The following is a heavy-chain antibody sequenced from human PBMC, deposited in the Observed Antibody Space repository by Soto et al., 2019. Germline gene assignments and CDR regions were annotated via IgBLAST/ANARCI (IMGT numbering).Heavy chain of an antibody. D-gene: IGHD2-2*01. J-gene: IGHJ6*03. Sequence: ASENLCLTCAVSGGSLSPSKRWGWGRPPPGKGLEGIGEIYHSGSTNYNPSLKSRVTISVDKSKNQFSLKLSSVTAADTAVYYCASGVVPAAMEGGGYYYYYMDVWGKGTTVTVSS. CDR1: GGSLSPSKR. V-gene: IGHV4-4*02. CDR2: IYHSGST. CDR3: ASGVVPAAMEGGGYYYYYMDV.